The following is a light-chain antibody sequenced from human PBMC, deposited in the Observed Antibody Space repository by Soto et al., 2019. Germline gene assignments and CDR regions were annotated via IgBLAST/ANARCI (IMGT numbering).Light chain of an antibody. Sequence: QSALTQPPSASGSPGQSVTISCTGTNSDVGAYNYVCWYQQHPGKAPKLIISEVTKRPSGVPDRFSGSKSGNTASLTVTGLQAEDEADYYCSSYAGSNNPWVFGGGTKLTVL. CDR2: EVT. CDR3: SSYAGSNNPWV. V-gene: IGLV2-8*01. J-gene: IGLJ3*02. CDR1: NSDVGAYNY.